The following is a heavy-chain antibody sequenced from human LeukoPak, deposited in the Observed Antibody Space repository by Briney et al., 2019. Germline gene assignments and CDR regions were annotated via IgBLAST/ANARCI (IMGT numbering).Heavy chain of an antibody. D-gene: IGHD2-8*01. V-gene: IGHV4-39*01. CDR2: IYYSGST. Sequence: SETLSLTCTVSGGSISSSSYYWGWIRQPPGKGLEWIGSIYYSGSTYYNPSLKSRVTISVDTSKNQFSLKLSSVTAADTAVYYCARGCVRSRTARCGDYWGQGTLVTVSS. CDR1: GGSISSSSYY. CDR3: ARGCVRSRTARCGDY. J-gene: IGHJ4*02.